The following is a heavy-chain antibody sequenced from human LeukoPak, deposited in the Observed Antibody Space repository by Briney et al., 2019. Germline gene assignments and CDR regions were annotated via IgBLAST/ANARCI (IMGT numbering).Heavy chain of an antibody. J-gene: IGHJ6*03. Sequence: SETLSLTCTVSNNSISSSTHYWGWIRQPPGKGLEWIGGIYYSGVTYYNPSLKSRVTISVDTSKNQFSLRLSSLTAADTAVYYCASQRGTIGLYYYYYMDVWGKGTTVTVSS. V-gene: IGHV4-39*07. CDR2: IYYSGVT. D-gene: IGHD5-24*01. CDR1: NNSISSSTHY. CDR3: ASQRGTIGLYYYYYMDV.